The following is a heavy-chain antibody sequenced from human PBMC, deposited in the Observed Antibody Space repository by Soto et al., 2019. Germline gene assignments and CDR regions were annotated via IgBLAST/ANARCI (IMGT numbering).Heavy chain of an antibody. J-gene: IGHJ6*02. CDR2: IIPIFGTA. V-gene: IGHV1-69*13. CDR1: GGTFSSYA. Sequence: ASVKVSCKASGGTFSSYAISWVRQAPGQGLEWVGGIIPIFGTANYAQKFQGRVTITADESTSTAYMELSSLRSEDTAVYYCARVYSRYYYYYGMDVWGQGTTVTVSS. D-gene: IGHD2-15*01. CDR3: ARVYSRYYYYYGMDV.